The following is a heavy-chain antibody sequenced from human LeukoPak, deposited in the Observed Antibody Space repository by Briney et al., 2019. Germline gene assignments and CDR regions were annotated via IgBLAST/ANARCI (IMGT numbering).Heavy chain of an antibody. V-gene: IGHV1-69*04. CDR3: ARAMGMVYWYFDL. D-gene: IGHD2-8*01. CDR1: GGTFSSYA. CDR2: IIPNLGIA. J-gene: IGHJ2*01. Sequence: ASVKVSCTASGGTFSSYAISWVRQAPGQGLEWMGRIIPNLGIANYAQKFQGRVTITADKSTSTAYMELSSLRSEDTAVYYCARAMGMVYWYFDLWGRGTLVTVSS.